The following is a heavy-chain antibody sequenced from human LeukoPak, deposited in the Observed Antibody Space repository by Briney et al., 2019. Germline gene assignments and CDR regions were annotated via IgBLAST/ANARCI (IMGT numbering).Heavy chain of an antibody. CDR2: IYSGGTT. CDR1: GFIVSSNY. Sequence: GGSLRLSCAASGFIVSSNYMYWVRQAPGKGLEWVSDIYSGGTTNYADSVKGRVTISRDNSKNTLYLQMNSLRAEDTAVYYCARSLLTGTTPYYYCYMDVWGKGTTVTVSS. D-gene: IGHD1-7*01. CDR3: ARSLLTGTTPYYYCYMDV. J-gene: IGHJ6*03. V-gene: IGHV3-66*02.